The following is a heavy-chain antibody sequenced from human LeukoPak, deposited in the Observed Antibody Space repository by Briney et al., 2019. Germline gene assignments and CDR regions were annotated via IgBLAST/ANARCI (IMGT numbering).Heavy chain of an antibody. CDR2: IKQDGSEK. CDR1: GFTFSSYW. J-gene: IGHJ4*02. D-gene: IGHD6-13*01. CDR3: AKDIPQQPFDY. V-gene: IGHV3-7*01. Sequence: GGSLRLSCAASGFTFSSYWMSWVRQAPGKGLEWVANIKQDGSEKYYVDSVKGRFTISRDNAKNSLYLQMNSLRAEDTAVYYCAKDIPQQPFDYWGQGTLVTVSS.